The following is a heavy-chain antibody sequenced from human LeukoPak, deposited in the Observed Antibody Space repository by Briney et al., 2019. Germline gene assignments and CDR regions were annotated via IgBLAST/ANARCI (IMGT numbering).Heavy chain of an antibody. D-gene: IGHD5/OR15-5a*01. Sequence: GGSLRLSCAASGFTFSNYWMHWVRQAPGKELVWVARIDTEGSSTLYADSVKGRFTITRDNAKNTVYLQVNSLRAEDTAVYYCARGIIVSVGMDYWGQGTLLTVSS. CDR2: IDTEGSST. CDR3: ARGIIVSVGMDY. CDR1: GFTFSNYW. J-gene: IGHJ4*02. V-gene: IGHV3-74*01.